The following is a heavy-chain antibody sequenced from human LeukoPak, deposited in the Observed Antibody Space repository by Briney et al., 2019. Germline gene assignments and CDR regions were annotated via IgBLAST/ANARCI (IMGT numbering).Heavy chain of an antibody. CDR2: ISGYNGKT. Sequence: SVKVSCKASGYTFTSYGISWVRQAPGQGLEWMGWISGYNGKTNYAQKLQGRVTMTTDTSTSTAYMELRSLRSDDTAVYYCAREGGHCGGDCYPDAFDIWGQGTLVTVSS. CDR1: GYTFTSYG. V-gene: IGHV1-18*01. J-gene: IGHJ3*02. D-gene: IGHD2-21*02. CDR3: AREGGHCGGDCYPDAFDI.